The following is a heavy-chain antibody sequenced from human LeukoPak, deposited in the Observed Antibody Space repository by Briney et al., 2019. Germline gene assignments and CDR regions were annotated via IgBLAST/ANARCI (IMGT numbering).Heavy chain of an antibody. CDR3: ARVFLCEWSGGSCYPGNWFDP. J-gene: IGHJ5*02. CDR1: GGTFSSYA. V-gene: IGHV1-69*13. CDR2: IIPIFGTA. D-gene: IGHD2-15*01. Sequence: SVKVSCKASGGTFSSYAISWVRQAPGQGHEWMGGIIPIFGTANYAQKFQGRVTITADESTSTAYMELSSLRSEDTAVYYCARVFLCEWSGGSCYPGNWFDPWGQGTLVTVSS.